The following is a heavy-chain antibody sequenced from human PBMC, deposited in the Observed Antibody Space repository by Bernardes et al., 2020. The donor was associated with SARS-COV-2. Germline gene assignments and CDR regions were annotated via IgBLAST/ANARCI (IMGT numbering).Heavy chain of an antibody. CDR2: RKHDGSEK. CDR3: ARRLFGGYGSSWSFDL. D-gene: IGHD6-6*01. V-gene: IGHV3-7*04. CDR1: GFTLSTYW. Sequence: GGSLRLSCAASGFTLSTYWMSWVRQAPGKGLEWVAIRKHDGSEKYHVGSVKGRFTVSRDNAKNSLYLQMNRLRAEDTAVYYCARRLFGGYGSSWSFDLWGRGTLVSVSS. J-gene: IGHJ2*01.